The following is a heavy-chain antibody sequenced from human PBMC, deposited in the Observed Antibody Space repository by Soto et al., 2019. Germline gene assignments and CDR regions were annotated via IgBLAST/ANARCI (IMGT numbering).Heavy chain of an antibody. V-gene: IGHV1-18*01. CDR3: AIITNYYDSRDYYPSPRFAF. Sequence: QVQLVQPGAEVKTPGASVKVSCKASGYTFTSYDISWVRQAPGQGLEWLGLISTYSGNTNYAQKNQDRDTMTTDTSTNTASMELANLRSDDTSVYYCAIITNYYDSRDYYPSPRFAFWGRGSLVTVSS. J-gene: IGHJ4*02. D-gene: IGHD3-22*01. CDR2: ISTYSGNT. CDR1: GYTFTSYD.